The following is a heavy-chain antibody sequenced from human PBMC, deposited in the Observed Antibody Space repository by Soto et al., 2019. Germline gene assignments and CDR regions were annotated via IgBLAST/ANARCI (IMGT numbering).Heavy chain of an antibody. D-gene: IGHD3-22*01. CDR1: GYTFTSYG. CDR3: ARARYYYDRSDYCPFDY. V-gene: IGHV1-18*04. Sequence: ASVKVSCKASGYTFTSYGISWVRQAPGQGLEWMGWISAYNGNTNYAQNLQGRVTMTTDTSTSTAYMELRSLRSDDTAVYYCARARYYYDRSDYCPFDYWGQGTLVTVSS. CDR2: ISAYNGNT. J-gene: IGHJ4*02.